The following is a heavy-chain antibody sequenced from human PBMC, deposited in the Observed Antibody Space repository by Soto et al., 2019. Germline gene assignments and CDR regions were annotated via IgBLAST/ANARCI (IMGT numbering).Heavy chain of an antibody. Sequence: PGGSLSLSCAASGFTFSSYSMNWVRQAPGKGLEWVSYISSSSSTIFYADSVEGRFTISRDNGKNSLYLQMNSLRAEDTAVYYCARSVPADHWGQGTLVTVSS. D-gene: IGHD3-10*01. CDR2: ISSSSSTI. CDR3: ARSVPADH. V-gene: IGHV3-48*01. J-gene: IGHJ4*02. CDR1: GFTFSSYS.